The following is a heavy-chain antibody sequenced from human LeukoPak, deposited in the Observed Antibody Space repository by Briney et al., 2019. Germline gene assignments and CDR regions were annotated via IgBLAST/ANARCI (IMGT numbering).Heavy chain of an antibody. Sequence: PSETLSLTCAVYGGSFTGYYFSWIRQPPGKGLEWIGEIKHSGSTNNHTSPKRRATISVDTSKNQVSLKLSSLTAADTAVYYCARGGYCSGGSCYYNWFDPWGQGTLVTVSS. CDR3: ARGGYCSGGSCYYNWFDP. D-gene: IGHD2-15*01. J-gene: IGHJ5*02. CDR2: IKHSGST. CDR1: GGSFTGYY. V-gene: IGHV4-34*04.